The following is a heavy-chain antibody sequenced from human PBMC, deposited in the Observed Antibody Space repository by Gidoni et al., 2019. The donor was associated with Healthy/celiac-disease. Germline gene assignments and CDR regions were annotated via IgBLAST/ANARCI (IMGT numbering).Heavy chain of an antibody. D-gene: IGHD6-19*01. CDR2: LSYYGSNK. CDR3: AKDNEGQWLGFYYYYGMDV. J-gene: IGHJ6*02. V-gene: IGHV3-30*18. Sequence: QVQLVESGGGVVQTGRSLRLSCAASGFTFSSYGMHWVRQAPGKGLECVAVLSYYGSNKYYADSVKGRFTISRDNSKNTLYLQMNSLRAEDTAVYYCAKDNEGQWLGFYYYYGMDVWGQGTTVTVSS. CDR1: GFTFSSYG.